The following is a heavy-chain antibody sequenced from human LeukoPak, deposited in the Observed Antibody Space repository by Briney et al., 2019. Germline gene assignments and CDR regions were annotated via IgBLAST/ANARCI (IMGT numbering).Heavy chain of an antibody. CDR3: ARDPRAEMTGYYVDYYYGMDV. Sequence: GGSLRLSCAASGFTFSSYAMSWVRQAPGKGLEWVSAISGSGGNTYYADSVKGRFTISRDNSKNTLYLQMNSLRAEDTAVYYCARDPRAEMTGYYVDYYYGMDVWGQGTTVTVSS. CDR2: ISGSGGNT. CDR1: GFTFSSYA. V-gene: IGHV3-23*01. D-gene: IGHD3-9*01. J-gene: IGHJ6*02.